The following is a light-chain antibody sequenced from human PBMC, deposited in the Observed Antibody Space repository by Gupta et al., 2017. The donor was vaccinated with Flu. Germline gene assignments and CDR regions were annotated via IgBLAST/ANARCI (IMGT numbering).Light chain of an antibody. CDR2: DDT. CDR3: QVWDSNTDQPV. V-gene: IGLV3-21*02. J-gene: IGLJ2*01. CDR1: RIATKS. Sequence: SYVLTQPPSVSVAPGQTARITCGGDRIATKSVHWYQQMPGQAPVLVVFDDTDRPSGIPARFSASSSGSTATLSISRVGAANEADYYCQVWDSNTDQPVFGGGTKLTVL.